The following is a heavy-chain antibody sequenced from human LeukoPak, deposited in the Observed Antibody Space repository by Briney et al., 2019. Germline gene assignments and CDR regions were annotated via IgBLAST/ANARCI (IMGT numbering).Heavy chain of an antibody. D-gene: IGHD3-10*01. CDR1: GFSLSTSGVA. CDR2: IYGNDDK. J-gene: IGHJ5*02. Sequence: SGSTLVKPTQTLTLTCTFSGFSLSTSGVAVGWIRQPPGKALEWLAFIYGNDDKRYSPSLKSKLTISKDTSKNQVVLIVTNMEPVDTATYYCTHSAPSYYYGSGSDFWFDPWGQGTLVTVSS. CDR3: THSAPSYYYGSGSDFWFDP. V-gene: IGHV2-5*01.